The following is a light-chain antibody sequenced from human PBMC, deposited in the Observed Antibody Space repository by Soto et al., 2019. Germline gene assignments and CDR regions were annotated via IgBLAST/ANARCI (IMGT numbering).Light chain of an antibody. CDR2: DVS. Sequence: QSVLTQPASVSGSPGQSITISCTGTSSDVGAYNYVSWYQQHPGKAPKLMIYDVSNRPSGISDRFSVSKSGNTASLTISNPRADDGADYYCGSYTNGGTYVCGSGTKAPAL. J-gene: IGLJ1*01. V-gene: IGLV2-14*01. CDR1: SSDVGAYNY. CDR3: GSYTNGGTYV.